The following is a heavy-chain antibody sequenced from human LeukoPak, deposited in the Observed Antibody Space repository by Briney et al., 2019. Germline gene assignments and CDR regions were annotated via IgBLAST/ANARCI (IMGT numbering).Heavy chain of an antibody. V-gene: IGHV1-2*02. CDR2: INPNSGGT. J-gene: IGHJ4*02. CDR3: ARGSRMVAAPFDY. CDR1: GYTFTDYY. D-gene: IGHD2-15*01. Sequence: ASVKVSCKASGYTFTDYYMHWVRQAPGQGLEWMGWINPNSGGTNYAQKFQGGVTMTRDTSISTAYMELSRLRSDDTAVYYCARGSRMVAAPFDYWGQGTLVTVSS.